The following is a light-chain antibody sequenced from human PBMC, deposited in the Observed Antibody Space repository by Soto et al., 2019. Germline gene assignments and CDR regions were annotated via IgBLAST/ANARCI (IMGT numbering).Light chain of an antibody. CDR2: DVS. J-gene: IGLJ2*01. Sequence: QTASVSGSPGQSITISCTGTSSDVGGYNYVSWYQQHPGKAPKLMIYDVSNRPSGVSNRFSGSKSGNTASLTISGLQAEDEADYYCSSYTSSSTRVVFGGGTKLTVL. CDR3: SSYTSSSTRVV. CDR1: SSDVGGYNY. V-gene: IGLV2-14*01.